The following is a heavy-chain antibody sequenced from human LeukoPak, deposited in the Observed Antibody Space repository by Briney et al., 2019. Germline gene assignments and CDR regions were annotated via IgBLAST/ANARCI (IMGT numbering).Heavy chain of an antibody. CDR1: GGSFSGYY. D-gene: IGHD6-13*01. CDR2: INHSGST. Sequence: SETLSLTCAVYGGSFSGYYWSWIRQPPGKGLEWIGEINHSGSTNYNPSLKSRVTISVDTSKNQFSLKLSSVTGADTAVYYCARGSWYSSSWYEDYYGMDVWGQGTTVTVSS. J-gene: IGHJ6*02. V-gene: IGHV4-34*01. CDR3: ARGSWYSSSWYEDYYGMDV.